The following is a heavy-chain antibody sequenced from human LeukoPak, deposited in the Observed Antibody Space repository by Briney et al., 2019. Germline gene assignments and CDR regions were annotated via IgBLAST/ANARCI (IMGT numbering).Heavy chain of an antibody. V-gene: IGHV3-23*01. D-gene: IGHD6-19*01. J-gene: IGHJ4*02. Sequence: PGGSLRLSCAVSGITFSNYAMNWVRQAPGKGLEWVSVITGSGGSTYYADSVKGRFTISRDNSKNTVSLQMNSLRAEDTAVYYCAKVGVMRRSGWFGGDYFDFWGQGTLVTVSS. CDR2: ITGSGGST. CDR1: GITFSNYA. CDR3: AKVGVMRRSGWFGGDYFDF.